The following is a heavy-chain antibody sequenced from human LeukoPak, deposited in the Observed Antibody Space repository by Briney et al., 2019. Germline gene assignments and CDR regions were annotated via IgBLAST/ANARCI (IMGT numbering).Heavy chain of an antibody. CDR2: ISGSGGST. J-gene: IGHJ4*02. CDR3: AKDHSGYCSSTSCYPYFDY. D-gene: IGHD2-2*01. Sequence: PGGSLRLSCAASGFTFSSYAMSWARQAPGKGLEWVSAISGSGGSTYYADSVKGRFTISRDNSKNTLYLQMNSLRAEDTAVYYCAKDHSGYCSSTSCYPYFDYWGQGTLVTVSS. CDR1: GFTFSSYA. V-gene: IGHV3-23*01.